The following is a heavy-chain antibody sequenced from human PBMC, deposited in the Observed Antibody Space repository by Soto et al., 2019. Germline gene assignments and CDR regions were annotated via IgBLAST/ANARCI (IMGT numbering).Heavy chain of an antibody. D-gene: IGHD3-10*01. Sequence: LSLTCAVYGGSFSGYYWSWIRQPPGKGLEWIGEINHSGSTNYNPSLKSRVTISVDTSKNQFSLKLSSVTAADTAVYYCARDAGYYYGPYGMDVWGQGTTVTVSS. V-gene: IGHV4-34*01. CDR1: GGSFSGYY. CDR3: ARDAGYYYGPYGMDV. CDR2: INHSGST. J-gene: IGHJ6*02.